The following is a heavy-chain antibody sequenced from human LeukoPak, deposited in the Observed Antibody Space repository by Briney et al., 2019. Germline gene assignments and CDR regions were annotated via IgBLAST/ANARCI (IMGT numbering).Heavy chain of an antibody. J-gene: IGHJ4*02. D-gene: IGHD3-22*01. CDR2: INHGGST. CDR3: ASVRGNSSGYSYYFDY. Sequence: PSETLSLTCAVYGGSFSGYYWSWIRQPPGKGLEWIGEINHGGSTNYNPSLKSRVTISVDTSKNQFSLKLSSVTAADTAVYYCASVRGNSSGYSYYFDYWGQGTLVTVSS. CDR1: GGSFSGYY. V-gene: IGHV4-34*01.